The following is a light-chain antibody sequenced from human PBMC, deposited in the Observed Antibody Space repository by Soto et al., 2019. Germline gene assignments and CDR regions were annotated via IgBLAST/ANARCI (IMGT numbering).Light chain of an antibody. CDR1: SSDVGAYNY. Sequence: QSALTQPRSVSGSPGQSVTISCTGTSSDVGAYNYVSWYQHHPGKAPKFMIFDVSKRPSGVPDRFSGSKSGNTVSLTISGLQAEDEADYYCCSYAGAYTQVFGTGTKVTVL. CDR2: DVS. J-gene: IGLJ1*01. CDR3: CSYAGAYTQV. V-gene: IGLV2-11*01.